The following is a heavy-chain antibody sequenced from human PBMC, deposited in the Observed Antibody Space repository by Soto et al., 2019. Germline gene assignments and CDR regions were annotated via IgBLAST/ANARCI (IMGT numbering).Heavy chain of an antibody. CDR3: ARPCLPAAGDYYYYHGMDV. Sequence: GGSLRLSFAASGFTFRSYSMNWVRQAPGKGLEWVSYISSSNRTINYADSVKGRFIISRDNAKNSLYLQMHSLRDEDTAVYYCARPCLPAAGDYYYYHGMDVWGQGTTVTVSS. J-gene: IGHJ6*02. D-gene: IGHD6-13*01. CDR1: GFTFRSYS. V-gene: IGHV3-48*02. CDR2: ISSSNRTI.